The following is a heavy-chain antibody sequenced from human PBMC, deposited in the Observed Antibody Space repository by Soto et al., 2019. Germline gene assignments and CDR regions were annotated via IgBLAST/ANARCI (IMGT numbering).Heavy chain of an antibody. V-gene: IGHV1-69*06. CDR3: AKELQRGMDV. D-gene: IGHD4-4*01. CDR2: IIPICGTA. Sequence: SVKISCNASGGTFSSYAISCVRQAPGQGLKWMGGIIPICGTANYAQKFQGRVTITADKSTSTAYMELSSLRSEDTAVYYCAKELQRGMDVWGQGTTVTVSS. CDR1: GGTFSSYA. J-gene: IGHJ6*02.